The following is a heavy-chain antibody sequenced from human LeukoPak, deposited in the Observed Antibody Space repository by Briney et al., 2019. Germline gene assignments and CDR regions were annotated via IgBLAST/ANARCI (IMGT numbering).Heavy chain of an antibody. J-gene: IGHJ4*02. CDR2: IYYSGST. CDR1: GGSISGGSISGYH. D-gene: IGHD3-10*01. V-gene: IGHV4-61*08. Sequence: SETLSLTCSVSGGSISGGSISGYHWSWIRQPPGKGLEWIGYIYYSGSTNYNPSLKSRVTISVDTSKNQFSLKLSSVTAADTAVYYCAREGVSGTQDYWGQGTLVTVSS. CDR3: AREGVSGTQDY.